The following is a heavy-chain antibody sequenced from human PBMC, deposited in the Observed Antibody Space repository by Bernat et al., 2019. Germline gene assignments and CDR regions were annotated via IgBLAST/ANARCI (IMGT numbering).Heavy chain of an antibody. CDR3: ARRRVTGGGGRRWMDS. V-gene: IGHV4-39*01. CDR1: GDSISTSDYY. J-gene: IGHJ4*02. CDR2: FLYSGTT. D-gene: IGHD2-15*01. Sequence: QVQLQESGPGLVKPSETLSLTCTVSGDSISTSDYYWGWIRQPPGKWLELIGNFLYSGTTYYNPPLRSRISISVDPSKNQFSQKMTSVTAADAALDHCARRRVTGGGGRRWMDSWGQGTLVVVSS.